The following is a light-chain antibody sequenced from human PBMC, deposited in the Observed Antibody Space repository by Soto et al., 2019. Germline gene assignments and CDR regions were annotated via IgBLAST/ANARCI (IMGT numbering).Light chain of an antibody. CDR1: QGISSY. V-gene: IGKV1-8*01. CDR2: AAS. Sequence: AIRITQSPSSFSASTGDRVTITCRASQGISSYLAWYQQKPGKAPELLIYAASTLQSGVPSRFSGSGSGTDFTLTISCLQSEDFATYYCQQYYSFPRTFGQGTKVDI. CDR3: QQYYSFPRT. J-gene: IGKJ1*01.